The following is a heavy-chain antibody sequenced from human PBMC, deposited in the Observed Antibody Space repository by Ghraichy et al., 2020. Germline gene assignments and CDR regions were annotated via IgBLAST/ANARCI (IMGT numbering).Heavy chain of an antibody. J-gene: IGHJ4*02. CDR3: ARDSVAVAGTDFDY. Sequence: GGSLRLSCAASGFTFSSYSMNWVRQAPGKGLEWVSYISSSSSTIYYADSVKGRFTISRDNAKNSLYLQMNSLRDEDTAVYYCARDSVAVAGTDFDYWGQGTLVTVSS. D-gene: IGHD6-19*01. CDR1: GFTFSSYS. CDR2: ISSSSSTI. V-gene: IGHV3-48*02.